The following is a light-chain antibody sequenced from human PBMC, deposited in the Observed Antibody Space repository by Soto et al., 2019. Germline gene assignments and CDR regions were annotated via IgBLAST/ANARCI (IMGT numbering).Light chain of an antibody. J-gene: IGKJ3*01. V-gene: IGKV1-33*01. Sequence: DIQMTQSPSSLSTSVGDRVAITCQASQDITNSLDCFQQKPWKAPKLLIYHTSNLETGVPSGFSGSGSGTDFTFTITSLQPEDIATHFCQQYDSVPRGGLFTFGPGTKVDIK. CDR1: QDITNS. CDR3: QQYDSVPRGGLFT. CDR2: HTS.